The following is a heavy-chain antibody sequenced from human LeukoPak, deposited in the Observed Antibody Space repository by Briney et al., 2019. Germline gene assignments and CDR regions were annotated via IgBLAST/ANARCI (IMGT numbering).Heavy chain of an antibody. Sequence: GGSLRLSCAASGFTFSSYAMHWVRQAPGKGLEGVAIISYDGSNKDYADSAKGRFTISRDNSKNTLNLQMNSLRGEDTAVYYCARDSDNWNYDFWGQGTLVTVSS. CDR1: GFTFSSYA. CDR3: ARDSDNWNYDF. J-gene: IGHJ4*02. CDR2: ISYDGSNK. V-gene: IGHV3-30*04. D-gene: IGHD1-7*01.